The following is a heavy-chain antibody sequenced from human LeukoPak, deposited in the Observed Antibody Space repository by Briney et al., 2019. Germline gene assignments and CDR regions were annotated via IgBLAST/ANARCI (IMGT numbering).Heavy chain of an antibody. D-gene: IGHD6-13*01. CDR1: GYTFTGYY. V-gene: IGHV1-2*02. CDR3: ATGRPSSSWYNYYMDV. CDR2: INPNSGGT. J-gene: IGHJ6*03. Sequence: GASVKVSCKASGYTFTGYYMHWVRQAPGQGLEWMGWINPNSGGTNYAQKFQGRVTMTEDTSTDTAYMELSSLRSEDTAVYYCATGRPSSSWYNYYMDVWGKGTTVTVSS.